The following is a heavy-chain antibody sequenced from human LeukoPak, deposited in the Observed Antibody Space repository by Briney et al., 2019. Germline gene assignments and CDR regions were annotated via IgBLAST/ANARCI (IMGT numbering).Heavy chain of an antibody. V-gene: IGHV4-59*01. CDR3: TRGSIAYYYMDV. CDR2: IYYSGST. J-gene: IGHJ6*03. Sequence: SETLSLTCTVSGGSISSYYWSWIRQPPGKGLEWIGCIYYSGSTNYNPSFKSRDTISVDTSKNQYSLKLSSVTAADTAVYYCTRGSIAYYYMDVWGKGTTVTISS. CDR1: GGSISSYY. D-gene: IGHD3-22*01.